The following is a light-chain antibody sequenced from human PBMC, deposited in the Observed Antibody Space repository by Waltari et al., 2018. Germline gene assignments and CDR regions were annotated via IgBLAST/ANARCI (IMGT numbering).Light chain of an antibody. V-gene: IGKV4-1*01. Sequence: DIVMTQSPDSLAVSLGERATTLCKSTQSVLDPSNSKISVAWYQQRPGQPPNLLIYWASTRQSGVPDRFSGSGSGTEFTLTISSLQAEDVAVYYCQHYYSSPYTFGQGTKLEIK. CDR2: WAS. CDR3: QHYYSSPYT. CDR1: QSVLDPSNSKIS. J-gene: IGKJ2*01.